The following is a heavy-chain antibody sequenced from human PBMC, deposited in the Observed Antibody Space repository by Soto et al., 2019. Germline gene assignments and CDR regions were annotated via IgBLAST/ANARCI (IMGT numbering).Heavy chain of an antibody. CDR3: ANVPIWCGGSSCYTEGFDS. J-gene: IGHJ4*02. Sequence: GGSLRLSCVASGFVFSDYAMSWVRQAPGKGLEWVSAISAGGDTYYADSVKGRFTVSRANSKNTLYLQMNSLRAKDTAIYYCANVPIWCGGSSCYTEGFDSWGQGTLVTVSS. CDR2: ISAGGDT. V-gene: IGHV3-23*01. D-gene: IGHD2-21*01. CDR1: GFVFSDYA.